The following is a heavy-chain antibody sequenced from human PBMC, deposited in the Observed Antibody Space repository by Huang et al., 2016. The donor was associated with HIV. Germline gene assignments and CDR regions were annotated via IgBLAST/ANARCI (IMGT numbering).Heavy chain of an antibody. CDR1: GFTFDDYA. Sequence: EVQLVESGGGLVQPGRSLRLSCAASGFTFDDYAMHWVRQAPGKGLEWGSVISWNSGSRGYADSVKGRFTISRDNAKNSLYLQMNSLRAEDTALYYYAKDGEDILTGSIDYWGQGTLVTVSS. CDR3: AKDGEDILTGSIDY. V-gene: IGHV3-9*01. J-gene: IGHJ4*02. D-gene: IGHD3-9*01. CDR2: ISWNSGSR.